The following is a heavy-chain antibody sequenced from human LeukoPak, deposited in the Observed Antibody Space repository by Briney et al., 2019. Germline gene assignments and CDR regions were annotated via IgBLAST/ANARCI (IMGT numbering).Heavy chain of an antibody. Sequence: ASVKVSXKASGYTFTSYYMHWMRQAPGQGLEWIGWISAYNGNTNYAQKLQGRVTMTTDTSTSTAYMELRSLRSDDTAVYYCARDIVVVTAPQAFDIWGQGTMVTVSS. CDR1: GYTFTSYY. CDR3: ARDIVVVTAPQAFDI. D-gene: IGHD2-21*02. J-gene: IGHJ3*02. CDR2: ISAYNGNT. V-gene: IGHV1-18*04.